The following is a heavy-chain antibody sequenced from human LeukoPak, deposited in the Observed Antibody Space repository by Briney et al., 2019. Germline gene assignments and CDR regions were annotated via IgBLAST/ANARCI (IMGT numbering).Heavy chain of an antibody. V-gene: IGHV3-21*01. D-gene: IGHD3-10*01. CDR2: ISSSSSYI. CDR1: GFTFSSWS. Sequence: GGSLRLSWAASGFTFSSWSMNWVRQAPGRGVEWVSSISSSSSYIYYADSVKGRFTISRDNAKNSLYLQMNSLRAEDTAVYYCARDYYYGSGSYSVYYGMDVWGQGTTVTVSS. J-gene: IGHJ6*02. CDR3: ARDYYYGSGSYSVYYGMDV.